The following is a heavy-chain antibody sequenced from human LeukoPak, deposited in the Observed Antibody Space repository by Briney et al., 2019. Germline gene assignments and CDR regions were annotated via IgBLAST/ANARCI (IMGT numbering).Heavy chain of an antibody. CDR1: GYTFTGYY. D-gene: IGHD4-17*01. CDR2: INPNSGGT. CDR3: ARERTDTTVTNDAFDI. J-gene: IGHJ3*02. Sequence: ASVKVSCKASGYTFTGYYMHWVRQAPGQGIEWMGWINPNSGGTNYAQKFQGRVTMTRDTSISTAYMELSRLRSDDTAMYYCARERTDTTVTNDAFDIWGQGTMVTVSS. V-gene: IGHV1-2*02.